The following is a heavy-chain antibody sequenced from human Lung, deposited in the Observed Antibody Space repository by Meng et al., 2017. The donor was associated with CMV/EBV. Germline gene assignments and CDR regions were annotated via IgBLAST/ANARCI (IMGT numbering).Heavy chain of an antibody. CDR1: GYKFTDYG. CDR3: ARSKIAARSHYYYGMDV. J-gene: IGHJ6*02. Sequence: ASVXVSXKASGYKFTDYGITWVRQAPGQGLEWMGWIYTYNGNTNFAQNVQGRGSMTRDTSTSTAYMELRSLRSDDTAVYYCARSKIAARSHYYYGMDVWSQGTXVTVSS. D-gene: IGHD6-6*01. CDR2: IYTYNGNT. V-gene: IGHV1-18*01.